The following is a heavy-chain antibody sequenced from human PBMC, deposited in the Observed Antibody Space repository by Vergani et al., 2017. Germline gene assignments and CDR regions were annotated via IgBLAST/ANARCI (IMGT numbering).Heavy chain of an antibody. D-gene: IGHD5-18*01. Sequence: EVQLLESGGGLVQPGGSLRLSCAASGFTFSNYDMHWVRQPTGKGLEWVSGIGTAGDTYYPGSVKGRFTISRENAKNSLYLQMNSLRAGDTAVYYCARSRGYSYGSPDYWGQGTLVTVSS. CDR3: ARSRGYSYGSPDY. J-gene: IGHJ4*02. CDR1: GFTFSNYD. CDR2: IGTAGDT. V-gene: IGHV3-13*01.